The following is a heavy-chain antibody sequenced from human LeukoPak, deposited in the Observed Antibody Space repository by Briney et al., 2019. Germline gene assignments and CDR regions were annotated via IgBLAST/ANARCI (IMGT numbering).Heavy chain of an antibody. J-gene: IGHJ5*02. Sequence: GGSLRLSCAASGFTFSSYAMSWVRQAPGKGLEWVSGISGSAGSTDYADSVKGRFTISRDNSKNTLYLQMNSLKASDTAMYYCARQRFTMRAYAGNWFDPWGQGTLVTVSS. D-gene: IGHD3-10*01. V-gene: IGHV3-23*01. CDR3: ARQRFTMRAYAGNWFDP. CDR2: ISGSAGST. CDR1: GFTFSSYA.